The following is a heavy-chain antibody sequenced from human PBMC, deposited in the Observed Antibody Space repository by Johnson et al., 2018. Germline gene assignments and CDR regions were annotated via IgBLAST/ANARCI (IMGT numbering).Heavy chain of an antibody. CDR1: GYTFASYD. CDR3: ARGFRDSSGKEYFQH. Sequence: QVQLVQSGAEVKKPGASVKVSCKASGYTFASYDINWVRPATRQGPEWRGWMNPNSGNTGYAPKVQGRITMPRNTSIGTADMELSSLRSDDTAVYYCARGFRDSSGKEYFQHWGQGTVITVSS. J-gene: IGHJ1*01. CDR2: MNPNSGNT. D-gene: IGHD3-22*01. V-gene: IGHV1-8*01.